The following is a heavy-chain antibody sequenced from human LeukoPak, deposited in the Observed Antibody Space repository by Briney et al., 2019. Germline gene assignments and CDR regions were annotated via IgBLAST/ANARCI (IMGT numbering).Heavy chain of an antibody. Sequence: GGSLRLSCAASGFTFSSYWMSWVRQAPGKGLEWVANIKQDGSEKYYVDSVKGRFTISRDNAKNSLYLQMNSLRAEDTAVYYCARDLTVVVPAATTQYYYGMDVWGQGTTVTVSS. V-gene: IGHV3-7*03. CDR2: IKQDGSEK. CDR1: GFTFSSYW. J-gene: IGHJ6*02. D-gene: IGHD2-2*01. CDR3: ARDLTVVVPAATTQYYYGMDV.